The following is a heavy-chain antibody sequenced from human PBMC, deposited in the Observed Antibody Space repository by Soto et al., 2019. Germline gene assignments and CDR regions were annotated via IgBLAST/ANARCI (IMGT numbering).Heavy chain of an antibody. J-gene: IGHJ5*02. CDR2: IYPGDADI. D-gene: IGHD5-12*01. CDR3: ARGIEMARIGWFDP. V-gene: IGHV5-51*01. CDR1: GYSFTSFW. Sequence: PGESLKISCKGSGYSFTSFWIGWVRQMPGKGLEWLGIIYPGDADIRYTPSFQGQVTMSADKSISTAYLQWSSLKASDTAIYYCARGIEMARIGWFDPWAQGTLVTVSS.